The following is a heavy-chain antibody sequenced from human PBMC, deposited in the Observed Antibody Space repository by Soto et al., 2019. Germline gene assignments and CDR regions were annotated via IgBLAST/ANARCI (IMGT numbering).Heavy chain of an antibody. D-gene: IGHD5-18*01. V-gene: IGHV3-23*01. CDR3: AKDRQRRTSGYCCHY. J-gene: IGHJ4*02. Sequence: EVQLLESGGKLVQPGGSLTLSCAASGFTFSTYAMAWVRQAPGKGLEWVSGVSASGLNTDYADPVKGRFYISRDNSKNTVCLHMNSLRAEDTALYYCAKDRQRRTSGYCCHYWGQGTPVTVSS. CDR1: GFTFSTYA. CDR2: VSASGLNT.